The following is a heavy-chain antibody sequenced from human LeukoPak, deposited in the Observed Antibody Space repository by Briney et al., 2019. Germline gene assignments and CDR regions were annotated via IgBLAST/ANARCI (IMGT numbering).Heavy chain of an antibody. CDR2: IYYSGST. Sequence: PQTPSLTCSVSGGSISSGGYYWSWIRQHPGKGLEWIGNIYYSGSTYYNPSLKSRVTISIDTSENQFSLKLTSVTAADTAVYYCASRCPSYCTGGSCYSCDYWGRDPRDSVSS. V-gene: IGHV4-31*03. D-gene: IGHD2-15*01. CDR3: ASRCPSYCTGGSCYSCDY. CDR1: GGSISSGGYY. J-gene: IGHJ4*02.